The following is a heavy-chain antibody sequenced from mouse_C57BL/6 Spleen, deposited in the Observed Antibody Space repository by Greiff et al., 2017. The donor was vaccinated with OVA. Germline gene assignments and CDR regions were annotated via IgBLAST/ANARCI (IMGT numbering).Heavy chain of an antibody. Sequence: EVQLQQSVAELVRPGASVKLSCTASGFNINNPYMHWVKQRPEQGLEWIGRIDPANGNTKYAPKFQGKATITADTSSNTAYLQLSSLTSEDTAIYYCARAGDYDGDRYFDVWGTGTTVTVSS. D-gene: IGHD2-4*01. CDR2: IDPANGNT. CDR3: ARAGDYDGDRYFDV. J-gene: IGHJ1*03. CDR1: GFNINNPY. V-gene: IGHV14-3*01.